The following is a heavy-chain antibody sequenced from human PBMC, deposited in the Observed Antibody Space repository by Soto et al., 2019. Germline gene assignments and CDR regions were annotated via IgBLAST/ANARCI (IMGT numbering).Heavy chain of an antibody. D-gene: IGHD1-1*01. V-gene: IGHV4-4*07. Sequence: SATLALTCTVSGASISCFYWSGMRKSAGKGLEWIGRIYATGTTYYNPSLKSRVMMSVDTSKKQFSLKLRSVTAADTAVYYCVRDGTKTLRDWFDPWGQGISVTVSS. CDR2: IYATGTT. J-gene: IGHJ5*02. CDR3: VRDGTKTLRDWFDP. CDR1: GASISCFY.